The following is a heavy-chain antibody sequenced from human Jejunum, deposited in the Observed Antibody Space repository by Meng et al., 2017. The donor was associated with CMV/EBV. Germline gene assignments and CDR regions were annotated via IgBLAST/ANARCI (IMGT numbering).Heavy chain of an antibody. D-gene: IGHD3-16*01. CDR2: LFGTDET. CDR1: GFTVSSNY. Sequence: LSCAASGFTVSSNYMPWVRQAPGKGLEWVSVLFGTDETYYADSVRGRFTISRDISKNTVHLQMNSLNAEDTAIYYCARGRVSSSVFDYWGQGTLVTVSS. V-gene: IGHV3-53*01. J-gene: IGHJ4*02. CDR3: ARGRVSSSVFDY.